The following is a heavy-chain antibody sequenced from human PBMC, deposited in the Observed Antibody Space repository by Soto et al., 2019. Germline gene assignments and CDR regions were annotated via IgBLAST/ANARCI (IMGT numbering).Heavy chain of an antibody. CDR2: IWYDASDK. V-gene: IGHV3-33*01. CDR3: ARDPIGPGIFDY. Sequence: VQLVESGGGVVQPGRSLRLSCVASGFTFSSYVMHWVRQAPGKGLEWVAVIWYDASDKYYAESVKGRFTISRDNTKNTMYLQMNSLRAEDTAVYYCARDPIGPGIFDYWGQGTLVTVSS. CDR1: GFTFSSYV. J-gene: IGHJ4*02. D-gene: IGHD1-26*01.